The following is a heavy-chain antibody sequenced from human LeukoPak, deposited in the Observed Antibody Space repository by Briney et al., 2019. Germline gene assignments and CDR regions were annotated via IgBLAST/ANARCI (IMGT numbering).Heavy chain of an antibody. CDR1: GFTFYSYW. Sequence: GGSLRLSCAASGFTFYSYWMHWVRQAPGKGLVWVSCINGDGSTSNYADSEKGRFTISRDNAKNTLYLQMHSLRAEDTAVYYCARDEPTVTTGPPVGSWGQGTLVTVSS. V-gene: IGHV3-74*01. CDR3: ARDEPTVTTGPPVGS. J-gene: IGHJ4*02. CDR2: INGDGSTS. D-gene: IGHD4-17*01.